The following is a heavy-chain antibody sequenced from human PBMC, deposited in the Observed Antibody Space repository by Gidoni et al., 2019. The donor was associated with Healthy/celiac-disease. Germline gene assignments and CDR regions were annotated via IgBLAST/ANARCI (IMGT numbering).Heavy chain of an antibody. V-gene: IGHV1-18*01. CDR3: ARDTHYYYDSSAQAFDI. CDR2: IRAYNGNT. CDR1: GYTFTSYG. J-gene: IGHJ3*02. Sequence: QVQLVQSGAEVKKPGASVKVSCKASGYTFTSYGISWVRQAPGQGLEWMGWIRAYNGNTNYAQKLQGRVTMTTDTSTSTAYMELRSLRSDDTAVYYCARDTHYYYDSSAQAFDIWGQGTMVTVSS. D-gene: IGHD3-22*01.